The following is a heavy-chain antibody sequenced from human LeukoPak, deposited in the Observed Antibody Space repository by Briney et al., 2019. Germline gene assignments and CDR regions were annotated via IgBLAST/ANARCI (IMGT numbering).Heavy chain of an antibody. CDR1: GFTLSAYD. Sequence: GGSLRLSCAASGFTLSAYDMHWVRQAPGKGLEWVAFIRFDGSSKYYADSVRGRFTISRDTSGNTLFLQMNTLRPEDTAVYYCAKVRGYCSGGSCYSSIDYWGQGTLVTVSS. J-gene: IGHJ4*02. D-gene: IGHD2-15*01. CDR3: AKVRGYCSGGSCYSSIDY. CDR2: IRFDGSSK. V-gene: IGHV3-30*02.